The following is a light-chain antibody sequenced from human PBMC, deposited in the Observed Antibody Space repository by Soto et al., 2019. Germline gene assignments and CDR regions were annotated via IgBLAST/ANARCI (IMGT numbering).Light chain of an antibody. J-gene: IGLJ3*02. V-gene: IGLV1-40*01. CDR1: SSNLGAGYH. CDR2: GNN. Sequence: QSVLTQPPSVSGAPGQRVSISCTGSSSNLGAGYHAHWYQQLPGRAPKLLIYGNNNRPSGVPDRLSGSKSGTSASLAITGLQAEDEADYYYQSFDTSLSGSRVFGGGTKQTVL. CDR3: QSFDTSLSGSRV.